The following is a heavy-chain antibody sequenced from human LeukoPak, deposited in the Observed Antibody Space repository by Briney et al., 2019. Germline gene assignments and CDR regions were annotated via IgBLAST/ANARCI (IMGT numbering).Heavy chain of an antibody. CDR1: GFTFSNYW. D-gene: IGHD3-22*01. CDR3: VRLWDSSGFFGY. V-gene: IGHV3-7*01. CDR2: IQKDGSEK. Sequence: GGSLRLSCVASGFTFSNYWMSWVRQAPGKGLEWVANIQKDGSEKHYVASVESRFTISRDNAENSLFLQLNSLRVGDTAVYYCVRLWDSSGFFGYWGQGALVTVSS. J-gene: IGHJ4*02.